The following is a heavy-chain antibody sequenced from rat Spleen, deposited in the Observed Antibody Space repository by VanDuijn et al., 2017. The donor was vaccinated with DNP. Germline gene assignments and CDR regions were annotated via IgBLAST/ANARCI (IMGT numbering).Heavy chain of an antibody. J-gene: IGHJ2*01. D-gene: IGHD1-11*01. CDR2: IWTGGST. CDR3: TRDNYGSPDY. CDR1: GFSLTDYH. V-gene: IGHV2-43*01. Sequence: QVQLKESGPGLVQPSQTLSLTCTVSGFSLTDYHVSWVRQPPGKGLEWMGVIWTGGSTAYNSVLKSRLSISRDTSKSQVFLKMNSLQTDDTAIYYCTRDNYGSPDYWGQGVMVTVSS.